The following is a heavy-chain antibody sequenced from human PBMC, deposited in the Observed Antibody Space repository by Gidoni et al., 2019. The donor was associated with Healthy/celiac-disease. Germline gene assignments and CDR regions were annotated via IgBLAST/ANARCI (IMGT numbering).Heavy chain of an antibody. CDR1: GFTFSSYS. CDR2: ISSSSSYI. V-gene: IGHV3-21*01. D-gene: IGHD3-9*01. CDR3: ARSPLITIFFGDYYYMDV. Sequence: EVQLVESGGGLVKPGGSLRLSCAASGFTFSSYSMNWVRQAPGKGLEWVSSISSSSSYIYYADSVKGRFTISRDNAKNSLYLQMNSLRAEDTAVYYCARSPLITIFFGDYYYMDVWGKGTTVTVSS. J-gene: IGHJ6*03.